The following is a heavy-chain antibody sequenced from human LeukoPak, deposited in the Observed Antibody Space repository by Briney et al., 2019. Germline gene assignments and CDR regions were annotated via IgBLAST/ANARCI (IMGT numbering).Heavy chain of an antibody. V-gene: IGHV1-2*02. J-gene: IGHJ4*02. D-gene: IGHD6-19*01. CDR3: ARQYSSGWCYDY. CDR1: GYTFTGSY. Sequence: APVKVSCEASGYTFTGSYLHWVRQAPGQGLEWMGWINPNSGGTNYAQKFQGRVTMTRDTSISTAYMELSRLTSDDTAVYYCARQYSSGWCYDYWGQGTLVTVSS. CDR2: INPNSGGT.